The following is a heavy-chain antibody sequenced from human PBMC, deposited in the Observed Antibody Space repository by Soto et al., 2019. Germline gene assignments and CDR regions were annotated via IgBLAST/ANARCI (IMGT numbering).Heavy chain of an antibody. CDR2: IIPIFGTA. V-gene: IGHV1-69*01. Sequence: QGQLVQSGAEVKKPGSSVKVSCKASGGTFSSYSINWVRQAPGQGLEWMGEIIPIFGTASYAQKFQGRVTITADDSTSTAYMELSSLRSEDTAVYYCARDGGRHSGGIDYWGQGTLVTVSS. CDR3: ARDGGRHSGGIDY. D-gene: IGHD1-26*01. J-gene: IGHJ4*02. CDR1: GGTFSSYS.